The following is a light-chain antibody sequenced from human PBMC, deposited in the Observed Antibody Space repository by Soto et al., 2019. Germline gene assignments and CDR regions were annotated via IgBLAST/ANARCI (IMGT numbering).Light chain of an antibody. CDR2: EVN. J-gene: IGLJ3*02. CDR3: SSYAGSNNWV. CDR1: SSDVGNYKY. V-gene: IGLV2-8*01. Sequence: QSALTQSPSASGSPGQSVTISCTGTSSDVGNYKYVSWYQQHPGKAPKLMIYEVNKRPSGVPDRFSGSKSGNTASLTVSGLQAEDEADYYCSSYAGSNNWVFGGGTKVTVL.